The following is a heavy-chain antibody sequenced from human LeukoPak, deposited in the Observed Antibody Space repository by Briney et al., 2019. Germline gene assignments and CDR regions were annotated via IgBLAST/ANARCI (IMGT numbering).Heavy chain of an antibody. D-gene: IGHD3-3*01. CDR1: GGSFSGYY. Sequence: SETLSLTCAVYGGSFSGYYWSWIRQPPGKGLEWIGEINHSGSTNYNPSLKSRVTISVDTSKNQFSLKVTSVTAADTAVYYCARARRDSGYYNVDYWGQGALVTVSS. V-gene: IGHV4-34*01. CDR3: ARARRDSGYYNVDY. J-gene: IGHJ4*02. CDR2: INHSGST.